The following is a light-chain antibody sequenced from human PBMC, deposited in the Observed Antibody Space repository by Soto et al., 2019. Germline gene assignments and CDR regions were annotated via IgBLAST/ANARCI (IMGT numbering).Light chain of an antibody. J-gene: IGLJ7*01. CDR3: CSYAGSSAYAV. V-gene: IGLV2-23*01. Sequence: QAVVTQPASVSGSPGQSITISCIGTSSDVGSYNLVSWYQQHPGKPPKLMIYEGIKRPSGVSNRFSGSKSGNTASLTISGLPAEDEADYYCCSYAGSSAYAVFGGGTKLTVL. CDR1: SSDVGSYNL. CDR2: EGI.